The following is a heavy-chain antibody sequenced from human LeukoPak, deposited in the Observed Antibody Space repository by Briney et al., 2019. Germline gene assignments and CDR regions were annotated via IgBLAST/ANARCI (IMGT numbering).Heavy chain of an antibody. D-gene: IGHD3-22*01. J-gene: IGHJ3*02. V-gene: IGHV4-30-4*01. CDR1: GGSISSGDYY. CDR2: IYYSGST. CDR3: ARDSSYYDSRGPDAFDI. Sequence: SQTLSLTCTVSGGSISSGDYYWSWIRQPPGKGLEWIVYIYYSGSTYYNPSLKSRVTISVDTSKNQFSLKLSSVTAADTAVYYCARDSSYYDSRGPDAFDIWGQGTTVTVSS.